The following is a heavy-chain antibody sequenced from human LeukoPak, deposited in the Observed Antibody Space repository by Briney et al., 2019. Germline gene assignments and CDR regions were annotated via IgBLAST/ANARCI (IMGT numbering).Heavy chain of an antibody. CDR2: INPAGSST. D-gene: IGHD6-19*01. Sequence: GGSLRLSCAASGFTFSSDWMHWVRQAPGQGLVWVSRINPAGSSTNYADSVKGRFTISRDNAKNSLYLQMNSLRAEDTAVYYCARVRISSGPGGYYFDYWGQGTLVTVSS. CDR1: GFTFSSDW. V-gene: IGHV3-74*01. J-gene: IGHJ4*02. CDR3: ARVRISSGPGGYYFDY.